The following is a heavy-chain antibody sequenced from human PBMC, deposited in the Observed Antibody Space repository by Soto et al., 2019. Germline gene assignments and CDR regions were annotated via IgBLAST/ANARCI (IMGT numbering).Heavy chain of an antibody. V-gene: IGHV3-30*18. Sequence: QVQLVESGGGVVQPGRALRLSCAASGFTFSSHGLHWVRHAPGKGLEWLATISYDGTKRNYASSVKGRFTISRDNTNNTMYLQMNSLRDDDTAVYYCAKDQGFWSGYSGVGSWGLGTLVTVSS. CDR1: GFTFSSHG. CDR2: ISYDGTKR. CDR3: AKDQGFWSGYSGVGS. D-gene: IGHD3-3*01. J-gene: IGHJ5*01.